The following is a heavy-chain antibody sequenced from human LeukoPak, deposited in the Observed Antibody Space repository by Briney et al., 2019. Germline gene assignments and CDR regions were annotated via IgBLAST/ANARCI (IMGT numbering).Heavy chain of an antibody. D-gene: IGHD3-10*01. CDR2: IYHSGST. Sequence: SETLSLTCTVSGYSISSGYYWGWIRQPPGKGLEWIGSIYHSGSTYYNPSLKSRVTISVDTSKNQFSLKLSSVTAADTAVYYCARVGYSSSGNYYNDRGAFDYWGQGTPVTVSS. V-gene: IGHV4-38-2*02. CDR1: GYSISSGYY. J-gene: IGHJ4*02. CDR3: ARVGYSSSGNYYNDRGAFDY.